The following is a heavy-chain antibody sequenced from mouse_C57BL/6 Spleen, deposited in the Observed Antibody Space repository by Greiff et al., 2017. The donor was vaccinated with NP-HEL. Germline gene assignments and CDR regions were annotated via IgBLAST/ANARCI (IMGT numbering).Heavy chain of an antibody. J-gene: IGHJ2*01. CDR3: ARDQGYGNLVYFDY. D-gene: IGHD2-10*02. V-gene: IGHV5-16*01. Sequence: EVKLMESEGGLVQPGSSMKLSCTASGFTFSDYYMAWVRQVPEKGLEWVANINYDGSSTYYLDSLKSRFIISRDNAKNILYLQMSSLKSEDTATYYCARDQGYGNLVYFDYWGQGTTLTVSS. CDR1: GFTFSDYY. CDR2: INYDGSST.